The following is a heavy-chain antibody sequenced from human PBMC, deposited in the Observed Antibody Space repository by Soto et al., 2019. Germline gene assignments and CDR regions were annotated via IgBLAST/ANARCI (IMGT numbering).Heavy chain of an antibody. Sequence: EVQLVESGGGLVQPGGSLRLPCAASGFTFSTYWMTWVRQPPGKGLEWVASINQDGSERYYVDSVRGRFTISRDNAKNPLYLQRNSLRAEDTAVYYCVCGGNFFVYWGQGTLVTVSP. D-gene: IGHD3-16*01. CDR2: INQDGSER. CDR3: VCGGNFFVY. CDR1: GFTFSTYW. J-gene: IGHJ4*02. V-gene: IGHV3-7*01.